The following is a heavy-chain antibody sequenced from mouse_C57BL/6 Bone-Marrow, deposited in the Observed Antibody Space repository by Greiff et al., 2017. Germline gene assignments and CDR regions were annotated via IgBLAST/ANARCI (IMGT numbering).Heavy chain of an antibody. CDR3: ARTVVAYYYAMDY. J-gene: IGHJ4*01. D-gene: IGHD1-1*01. Sequence: VQLQQSGAELVRPGTSVKVSCKASGYAFTNYLIEWVKQRPGQGLEWIGVINPGSGGTNYNEKFKGKATLTADKSSSTAYMQLSSLTSEDSAVYFCARTVVAYYYAMDYWGQGTSVTVSS. CDR2: INPGSGGT. CDR1: GYAFTNYL. V-gene: IGHV1-54*01.